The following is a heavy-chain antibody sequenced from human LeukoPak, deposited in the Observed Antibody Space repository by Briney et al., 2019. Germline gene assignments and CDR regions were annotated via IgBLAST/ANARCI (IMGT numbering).Heavy chain of an antibody. CDR2: TYYRSKWYL. CDR1: GDSVSNNSAA. CDR3: AREGYSGSYYDSAGGHRPRRNWFDH. V-gene: IGHV6-1*01. Sequence: SQTLSLTCAISGDSVSNNSAAWNWIRQSPSRGLEWLGKTYYRSKWYLDYAMSVKSRLTIDPDTSKNQFSLHLNSVTPEDTAVYYCAREGYSGSYYDSAGGHRPRRNWFDHWGQGTLVTVSS. D-gene: IGHD1-26*01. J-gene: IGHJ5*02.